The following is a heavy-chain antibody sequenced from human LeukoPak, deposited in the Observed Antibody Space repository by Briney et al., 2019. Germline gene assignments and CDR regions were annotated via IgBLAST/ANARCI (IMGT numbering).Heavy chain of an antibody. Sequence: PGGSLRLSCAASGFTFSSYGMHWVRQAPGKGLEWVAFIRYDGSNKYYADSVKGRFTISRDNSKNTLYLQMNSLRAEVTAVYYCAKDRGYYDSSGYLIYWGQGTLVTVSS. CDR3: AKDRGYYDSSGYLIY. CDR2: IRYDGSNK. J-gene: IGHJ4*02. D-gene: IGHD3-22*01. V-gene: IGHV3-30*02. CDR1: GFTFSSYG.